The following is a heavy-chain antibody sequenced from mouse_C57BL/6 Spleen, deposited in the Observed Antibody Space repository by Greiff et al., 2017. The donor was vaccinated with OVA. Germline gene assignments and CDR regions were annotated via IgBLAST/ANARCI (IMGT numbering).Heavy chain of an antibody. D-gene: IGHD4-1*01. J-gene: IGHJ2*01. CDR3: TLNWDRYYFDY. CDR1: GYTFTDYE. CDR2: IDPETGGT. Sequence: VQLQQSGAELVRPGASVTLSCKASGYTFTDYEMHWVKQTPVHGLEWIGAIDPETGGTAYNQKFKGKAILTADKSSSTAYMELRNLTSEDSAVYYCTLNWDRYYFDYWGQGTTLTVSS. V-gene: IGHV1-15*01.